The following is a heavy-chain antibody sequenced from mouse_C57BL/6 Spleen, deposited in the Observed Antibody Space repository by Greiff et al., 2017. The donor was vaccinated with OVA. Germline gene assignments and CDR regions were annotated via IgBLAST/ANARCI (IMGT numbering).Heavy chain of an antibody. CDR3: TRDGYYDAMDY. CDR1: GFTFSSYA. D-gene: IGHD2-3*01. Sequence: EVQRVESGEGLVKPGGSLKLSCAASGFTFSSYAMSWVRQTPEKRLEWVAYISSGGDYIYYADTVKGRFTISRDNARNTLYLQMSSLKSEDTAMYYCTRDGYYDAMDYWGQGTSVTVSS. V-gene: IGHV5-9-1*02. CDR2: ISSGGDYI. J-gene: IGHJ4*01.